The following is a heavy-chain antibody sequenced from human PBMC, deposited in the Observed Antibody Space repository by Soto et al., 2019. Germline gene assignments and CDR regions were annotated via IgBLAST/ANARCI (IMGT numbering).Heavy chain of an antibody. Sequence: GGSLRLSCAASGFTFSSFGMSWVRQAPGKGLEWVSSITLNSEYILSSDSVKGRFTLSRDNAKNLLFLQMNSLRAEDTAMYYCVREDCEKSGICYPDAFDVWGHGTMVTVSS. CDR1: GFTFSSFG. V-gene: IGHV3-21*06. CDR3: VREDCEKSGICYPDAFDV. J-gene: IGHJ3*01. D-gene: IGHD3-3*01. CDR2: ITLNSEYI.